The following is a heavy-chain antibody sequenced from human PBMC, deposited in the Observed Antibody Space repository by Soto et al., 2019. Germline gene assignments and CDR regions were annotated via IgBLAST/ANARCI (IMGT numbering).Heavy chain of an antibody. CDR3: ASDYYYDSSGYLY. CDR2: IYYSGST. J-gene: IGHJ4*02. D-gene: IGHD3-22*01. Sequence: SETLSLTCTVSGGSISSSSYYWGWISQPPGKGLEWIGSIYYSGSTYYNPSLKSRVTISVDTSKNQFSLKLSSVTAADTAVYYCASDYYYDSSGYLYWGQGTLVTVSS. V-gene: IGHV4-39*01. CDR1: GGSISSSSYY.